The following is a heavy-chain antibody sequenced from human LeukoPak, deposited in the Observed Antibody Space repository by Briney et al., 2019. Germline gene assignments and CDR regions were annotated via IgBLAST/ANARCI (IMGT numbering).Heavy chain of an antibody. V-gene: IGHV3-23*01. D-gene: IGHD5-24*01. CDR2: ISTTGGYT. Sequence: PGGSLRLSCVGSGFSFSTYDMGWVRQTPGKGLEWVPAISTTGGYTEDADSVKGRFTISRDNSQNTLFLQMHSLRAEDTAVYYCAKKPATIKFPFDIWGQGTLVTVSP. CDR1: GFSFSTYD. CDR3: AKKPATIKFPFDI. J-gene: IGHJ4*02.